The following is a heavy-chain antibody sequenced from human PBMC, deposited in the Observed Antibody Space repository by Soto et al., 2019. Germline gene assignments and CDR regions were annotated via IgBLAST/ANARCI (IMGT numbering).Heavy chain of an antibody. J-gene: IGHJ3*02. CDR1: GYTFTSYG. V-gene: IGHV1-18*01. Sequence: GASVKVSCKASGYTFTSYGISWVRQAPGQGLEWMGWISAYNGNTNYAQKLQGRVTMTTDTSTSTAYMELSRLRSDDTAVYYCARYKSYGLVHDAFDIWGQGPMVTVSS. CDR2: ISAYNGNT. D-gene: IGHD6-19*01. CDR3: ARYKSYGLVHDAFDI.